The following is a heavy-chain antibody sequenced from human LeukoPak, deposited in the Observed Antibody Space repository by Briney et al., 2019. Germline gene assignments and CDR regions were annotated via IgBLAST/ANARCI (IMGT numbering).Heavy chain of an antibody. CDR1: GYTFTSYG. D-gene: IGHD2-15*01. V-gene: IGHV1-18*01. J-gene: IGHJ4*02. CDR2: ISAYNGNT. CDR3: AREYCSGGSCYSDQYYFDY. Sequence: GASVKVSCKASGYTFTSYGISWVRQAPGQGLEWMGWISAYNGNTNYAQKLQGRVTMTTDTSTSTAYMELRSLRSDDTAVYYCAREYCSGGSCYSDQYYFDYWGQETLVTVSS.